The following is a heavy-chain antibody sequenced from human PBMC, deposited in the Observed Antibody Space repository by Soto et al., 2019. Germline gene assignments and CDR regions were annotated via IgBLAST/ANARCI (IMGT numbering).Heavy chain of an antibody. D-gene: IGHD3-22*01. V-gene: IGHV4-39*01. J-gene: IGHJ4*02. CDR3: ARQVGKSSGLDY. CDR1: GGSISSSSYY. Sequence: SETLSLTCTVSGGSISSSSYYWGWIRQPPGKGLEWIGSIYYSGSTYYNPSLKSRVTISVDTSKNQFSLKLSSVTAADTAVYYCARQVGKSSGLDYWGQGTLVTVSS. CDR2: IYYSGST.